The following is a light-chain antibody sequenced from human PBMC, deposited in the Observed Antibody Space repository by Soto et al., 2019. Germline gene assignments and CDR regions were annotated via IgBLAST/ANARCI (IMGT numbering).Light chain of an antibody. V-gene: IGKV3-20*01. J-gene: IGKJ1*01. CDR2: GAS. CDR3: QQYGSSGT. Sequence: IVLSQYPATLSLFPGKRASLSFRAMQDIISYLMRYHQKPGQAPRIVIYGASNRDTGIPDRFSGSGSGTDCTITISRLEPEDFAVHYCQQYGSSGTFGQGTKVDIK. CDR1: QDIISY.